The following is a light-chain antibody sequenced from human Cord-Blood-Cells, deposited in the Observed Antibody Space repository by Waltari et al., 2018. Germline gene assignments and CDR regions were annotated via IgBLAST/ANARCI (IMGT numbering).Light chain of an antibody. J-gene: IGKJ4*01. V-gene: IGKV1-33*01. CDR1: QDISNY. CDR2: DAS. CDR3: QQYDNLPLT. Sequence: IQMTQSPSSLSASVGARVPITCQASQDISNYLNWYQQKPGKAPKLLIYDASNLETGVPSRFSGSGSGTDFTFTISSLQPEDIATYYCQQYDNLPLTFGGGTKVEIK.